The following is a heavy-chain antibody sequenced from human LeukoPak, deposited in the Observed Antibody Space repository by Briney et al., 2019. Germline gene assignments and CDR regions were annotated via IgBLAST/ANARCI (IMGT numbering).Heavy chain of an antibody. D-gene: IGHD1-26*01. CDR2: ISSSSGTI. CDR1: GFIFSSYS. Sequence: GGSLRLSCAASGFIFSSYSLNWVRQAPGKGLEWLSYISSSSGTIYYADSVKGRFTISRDNAKNSLYLQMNSLRDEDTAEYYCARGGSGSYYPDYWGQGTLVTVSS. J-gene: IGHJ4*02. CDR3: ARGGSGSYYPDY. V-gene: IGHV3-48*02.